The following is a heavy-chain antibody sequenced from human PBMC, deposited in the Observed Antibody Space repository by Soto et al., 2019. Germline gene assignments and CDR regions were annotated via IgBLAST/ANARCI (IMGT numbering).Heavy chain of an antibody. CDR3: AIFPIRGVGNFYFDY. J-gene: IGHJ4*02. V-gene: IGHV3-11*05. D-gene: IGHD3-10*01. CDR2: ISSSSSYT. Sequence: QVQLVESGGGLVKPGGSLRLSCAASGFTFSDYYMSWIRQAPGKGLEWGSYISSSSSYTNSADSVKGRFTISRDNARNSLYLQMNSLRAEDTAVYYCAIFPIRGVGNFYFDYWGQGTLVTVSS. CDR1: GFTFSDYY.